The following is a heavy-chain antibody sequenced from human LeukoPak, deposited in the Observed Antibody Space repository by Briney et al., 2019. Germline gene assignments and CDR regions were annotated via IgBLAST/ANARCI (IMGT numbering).Heavy chain of an antibody. D-gene: IGHD6-13*01. CDR2: INHSGST. CDR3: ARSGIAAAGTASHDYGDPYYYYMDV. CDR1: GGSFSGYY. V-gene: IGHV4-34*01. J-gene: IGHJ6*03. Sequence: SETLSLTCAVYGGSFSGYYWSWIRQPPGKGLEWIGEINHSGSTNNNPSLKSRVTISVDTSKNQFSLKLSSVTAADTAVYYCARSGIAAAGTASHDYGDPYYYYMDVWGKGTRVTVSS.